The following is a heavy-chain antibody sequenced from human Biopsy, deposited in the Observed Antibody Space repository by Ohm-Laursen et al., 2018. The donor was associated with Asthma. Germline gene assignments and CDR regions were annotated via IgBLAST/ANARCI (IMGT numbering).Heavy chain of an antibody. CDR3: ARKAGSCISRTCYSLDF. CDR1: GGTFNTYV. D-gene: IGHD2-2*01. J-gene: IGHJ4*02. V-gene: IGHV1-69*13. Sequence: GASVKVSCKSLGGTFNTYVIGWVRQAPGQGLEWMGGINSVFGTTNYPQKFQDRVTITADDSPSTVYMELSSLRSEDTAVYYCARKAGSCISRTCYSLDFWGQGTLVTVSS. CDR2: INSVFGTT.